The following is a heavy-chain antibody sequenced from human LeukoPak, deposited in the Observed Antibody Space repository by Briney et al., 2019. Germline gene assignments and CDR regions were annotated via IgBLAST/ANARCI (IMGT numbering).Heavy chain of an antibody. CDR1: GYTFTGYY. J-gene: IGHJ4*02. D-gene: IGHD3-10*01. CDR2: INPNSGGT. Sequence: ASVKVSCKASGYTFTGYYMHWVRQAPGQGLEWMGRINPNSGGTNYAQKFQGRVTMTRDTSISTAYMELSRLRSDDTAVYYCASGPSLMVRGVISFFDYWGQGTLVTVSS. CDR3: ASGPSLMVRGVISFFDY. V-gene: IGHV1-2*06.